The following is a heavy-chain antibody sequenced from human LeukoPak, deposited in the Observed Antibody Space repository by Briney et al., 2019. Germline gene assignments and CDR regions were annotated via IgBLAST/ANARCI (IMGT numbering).Heavy chain of an antibody. D-gene: IGHD1-1*01. Sequence: SEPLSLTCTVSGESISSGSYYWRWIRQPAGMELEYIGRIYPSVSTNYNPPLKSRVAISVDTSKNQFSLKLSSVTAADTAVYFCSGELAGTTVHYWGQGALVTVSS. CDR1: GESISSGSYY. J-gene: IGHJ4*02. CDR3: SGELAGTTVHY. CDR2: IYPSVST. V-gene: IGHV4-61*02.